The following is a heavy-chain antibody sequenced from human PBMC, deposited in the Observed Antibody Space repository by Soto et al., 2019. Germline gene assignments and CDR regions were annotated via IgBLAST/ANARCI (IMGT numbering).Heavy chain of an antibody. CDR3: AKKRRSGGDDWYFDS. V-gene: IGHV3-23*01. CDR1: GFIFSSYS. Sequence: EVQLLESGGGLVQPGGSLRLSCAASGFIFSSYSMYWVRQAPGEGPEGVAGISAFSDSILYADSVEGRFTISRDNSKNRLYLQLNSLRADDTAVYFCAKKRRSGGDDWYFDSWGQGTLVTVSS. D-gene: IGHD2-21*02. CDR2: ISAFSDSI. J-gene: IGHJ4*02.